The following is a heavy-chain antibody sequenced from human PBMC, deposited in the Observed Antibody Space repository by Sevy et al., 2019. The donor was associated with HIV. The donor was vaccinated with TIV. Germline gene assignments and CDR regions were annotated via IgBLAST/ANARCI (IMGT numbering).Heavy chain of an antibody. J-gene: IGHJ6*02. D-gene: IGHD1-1*01. CDR2: IIPLFGTT. V-gene: IGHV1-69*13. CDR1: GGPFNTYA. Sequence: ASVKVSCKASGGPFNTYAITWIRQAPGQGLEWMGGIIPLFGTTNYAQKFQGRVTITADESRTTAYLEESSLRSEDTAVYYCASEVGGSVRLERLTSYYGVDVWGQGTTVTVSS. CDR3: ASEVGGSVRLERLTSYYGVDV.